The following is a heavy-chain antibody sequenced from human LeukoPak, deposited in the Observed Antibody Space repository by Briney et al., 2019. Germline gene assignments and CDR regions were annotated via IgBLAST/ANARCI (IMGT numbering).Heavy chain of an antibody. J-gene: IGHJ4*02. D-gene: IGHD3-10*01. Sequence: PGGYLRLSCAASGFTFSSYGMHWVRQAPGKGLEWVAVISYDGSNKYYADSVKGRFTISRDNSKNTLYLQMNSLRAEDTAVYYCAKISHGSGSYYFDYWGQGTLVTVSS. CDR2: ISYDGSNK. CDR3: AKISHGSGSYYFDY. CDR1: GFTFSSYG. V-gene: IGHV3-30*18.